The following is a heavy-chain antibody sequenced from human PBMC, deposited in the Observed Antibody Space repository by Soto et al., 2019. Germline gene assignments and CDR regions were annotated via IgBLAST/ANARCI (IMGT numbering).Heavy chain of an antibody. CDR1: GGSISSYY. CDR2: IHYSRRK. Sequence: AETLSLTCTVSGGSISSYYWRWIRQPPGKRREWLGYIHYSRRKKYNTSLKSRVNISVHTYKNQFSLKLSSVTAADTAVYYCARWVRDILTGYYLDVWGQGTTVTVSS. D-gene: IGHD3-9*01. V-gene: IGHV4-59*01. J-gene: IGHJ6*02. CDR3: ARWVRDILTGYYLDV.